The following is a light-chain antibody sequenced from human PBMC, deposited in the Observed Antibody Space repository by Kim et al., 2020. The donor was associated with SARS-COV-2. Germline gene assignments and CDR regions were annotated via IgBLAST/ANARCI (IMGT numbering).Light chain of an antibody. J-gene: IGKJ4*01. V-gene: IGKV3-15*01. Sequence: EIVMTQSPATLSVSPGERATLSCRASQSVSSNLAWYQQKPGQAPRLLIYGASTRATGIPARFSGSGSGTEFTLTISSLQSEDFAVYYCQQYNNWPPHTFGGGTNLEI. CDR1: QSVSSN. CDR2: GAS. CDR3: QQYNNWPPHT.